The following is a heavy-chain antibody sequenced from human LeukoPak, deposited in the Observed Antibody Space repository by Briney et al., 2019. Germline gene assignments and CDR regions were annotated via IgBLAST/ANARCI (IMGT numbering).Heavy chain of an antibody. J-gene: IGHJ6*02. D-gene: IGHD3-3*01. CDR2: TYYRSKRYN. CDR1: GDSVSSNSAA. Sequence: SQTLSLTCAISGDSVSSNSAAWNWIRQSPSKGLEWLGRTYYRSKRYNDYAVSVKSRITVNPDTSKNQFSLQLNSVTPEDTAVYYCARASSNHLAQAVFFGVVPYGMDVWGQGTTVTVSS. CDR3: ARASSNHLAQAVFFGVVPYGMDV. V-gene: IGHV6-1*01.